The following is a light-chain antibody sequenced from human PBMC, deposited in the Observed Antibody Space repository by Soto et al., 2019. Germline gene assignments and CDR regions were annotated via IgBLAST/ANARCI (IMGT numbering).Light chain of an antibody. CDR2: EAS. V-gene: IGKV1-39*01. CDR3: QPPSRLLIA. J-gene: IGKJ5*01. CDR1: QGINSY. Sequence: DRQMNEGECAMRAKEGNRDKNTCLARQGINSYFAWYQQKPGKVPQLLIYEASILQSGVPSRFTGSGSGPAFTLTITTLPPEDLPTYHFQPPSRLLIAFAQGTRLEI.